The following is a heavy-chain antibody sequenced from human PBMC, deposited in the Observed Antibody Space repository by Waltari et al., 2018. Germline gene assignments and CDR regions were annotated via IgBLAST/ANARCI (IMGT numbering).Heavy chain of an antibody. Sequence: QVQLQESGPGLVKPLETLSLTCTVSGGSFRRYYWSWIRQPPGKGLEWIGYIYYSGSTNYNPSLKSRVTISVDTSKNQFSLKLSSVTAADTAVYYCARETTVYAFDIWGQGTMVTVSS. CDR2: IYYSGST. V-gene: IGHV4-59*01. J-gene: IGHJ3*02. CDR3: ARETTVYAFDI. CDR1: GGSFRRYY. D-gene: IGHD4-17*01.